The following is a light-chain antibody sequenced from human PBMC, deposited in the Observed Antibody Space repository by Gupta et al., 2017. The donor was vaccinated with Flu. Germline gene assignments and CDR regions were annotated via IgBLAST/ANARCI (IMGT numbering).Light chain of an antibody. CDR1: QGIINN. J-gene: IGKJ5*01. Sequence: DIQMTQSPSSLSASVGDRVTITCRASQGIINNLAWFQQKPGKGPKSLIYAASSLQRGVTSKFSGSGSVSGTDFTLTISSLQPEDSATYFCQQYNSYPHTFGQGTRLEIK. CDR2: AAS. V-gene: IGKV1-16*02. CDR3: QQYNSYPHT.